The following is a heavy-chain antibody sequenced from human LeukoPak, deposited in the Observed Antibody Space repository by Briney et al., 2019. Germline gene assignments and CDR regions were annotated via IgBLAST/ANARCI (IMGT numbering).Heavy chain of an antibody. CDR1: GGSISSYY. V-gene: IGHV4-59*12. Sequence: PSETLSLTCTVSGGSISSYYWSWIRQPPGKGLEWIGYIYHSGSTNYNPSLKSRVTISADTSKNQFSLKLSSVTAADTAVYYCARGLGYSGRQIDYWGQGTLVTVSS. D-gene: IGHD5-12*01. CDR3: ARGLGYSGRQIDY. J-gene: IGHJ4*02. CDR2: IYHSGST.